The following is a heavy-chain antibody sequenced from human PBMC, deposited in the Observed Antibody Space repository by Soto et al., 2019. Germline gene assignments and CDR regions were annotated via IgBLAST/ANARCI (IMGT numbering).Heavy chain of an antibody. CDR3: AKEKHDLVHDY. CDR1: GFTFRNYG. Sequence: QVQLVESGGGVVRPGRSLRLTCAASGFTFRNYGMHWVRQAPGKGLEWVAVISHDGSDKYYADSMKGRFIISRDNSENTLFLNMNSLKPEDTAGDYCAKEKHDLVHDYWGQGTLVTVSS. D-gene: IGHD2-8*02. V-gene: IGHV3-30*18. J-gene: IGHJ4*02. CDR2: ISHDGSDK.